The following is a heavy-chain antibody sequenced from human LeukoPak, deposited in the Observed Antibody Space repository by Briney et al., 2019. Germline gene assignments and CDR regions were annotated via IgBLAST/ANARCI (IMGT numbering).Heavy chain of an antibody. J-gene: IGHJ6*04. CDR1: GGSISSGSYY. V-gene: IGHV4-61*02. Sequence: SQTLSLTCTVSGGSISSGSYYWSWIRQPAGKGLEWIGRIYTSGSTNYNPSLKSRVTISVDTSKNQCPLKLSSVTAADTAVYYCARGPLGLSCMDVWGKGTTVTVSS. CDR3: ARGPLGLSCMDV. CDR2: IYTSGST. D-gene: IGHD3-16*01.